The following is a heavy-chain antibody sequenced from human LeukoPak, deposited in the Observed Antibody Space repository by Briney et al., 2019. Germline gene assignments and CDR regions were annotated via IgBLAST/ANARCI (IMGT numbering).Heavy chain of an antibody. CDR2: ISYDEPHK. J-gene: IGHJ3*01. D-gene: IGHD3-10*01. CDR3: VRARVRARSGAFDL. CDR1: RFTFRHYV. Sequence: PLGGLRLSRVDSRFTFRHYVMHGVGPAPGRGGEWVAVISYDEPHKFYADSVKGRFTISRDNSNATLFLQMNSLRGEDAAVYYCVRARVRARSGAFDLWAQGTLVTVSS. V-gene: IGHV3-30*04.